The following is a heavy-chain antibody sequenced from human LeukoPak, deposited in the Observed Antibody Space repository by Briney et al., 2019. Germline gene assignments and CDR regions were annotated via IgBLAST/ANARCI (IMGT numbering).Heavy chain of an antibody. CDR3: ARRGNSWNDFDS. D-gene: IGHD6-13*01. V-gene: IGHV4-59*12. Sequence: SETLSLTCTVSGASIGSYYWSWIRQPPGKGLEWIAYVHYSARTNYNPSLKSRVSISVDTSKKQFSLNLSSVTAADTAVYYCARRGNSWNDFDSWRQGTLVTVSS. J-gene: IGHJ4*02. CDR1: GASIGSYY. CDR2: VHYSART.